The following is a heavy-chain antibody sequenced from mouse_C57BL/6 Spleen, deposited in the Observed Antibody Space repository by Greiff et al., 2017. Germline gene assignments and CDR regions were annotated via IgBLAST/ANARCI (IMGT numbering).Heavy chain of an antibody. D-gene: IGHD1-3*01. J-gene: IGHJ4*01. V-gene: IGHV2-9*01. CDR1: GFSLTSYG. CDR3: AKHVKGGRRDYYAMDY. CDR2: IWGGGST. Sequence: VQRVESGPGLVAPSQSLSITCTVSGFSLTSYGVDWVRQPPGKGLEWLGVIWGGGSTNYNSALMSRLSISKDNSKSQVFLKMNSLQTDDTAMYYCAKHVKGGRRDYYAMDYWGQGTSVTVSS.